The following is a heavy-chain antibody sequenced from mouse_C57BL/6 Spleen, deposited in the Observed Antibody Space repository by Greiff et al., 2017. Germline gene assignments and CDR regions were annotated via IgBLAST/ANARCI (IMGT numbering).Heavy chain of an antibody. Sequence: EVNVVESGGDLVKPGGSLKLSCAASGFTFSSYGMSWVRQPPDKRLEWVATFSSGGSYTYYPDSVKGRFTISRDNAKNTLYLQMSSLKSEDTAMYYCARHKGSTVVERYFDVWGTGTTVTVSS. J-gene: IGHJ1*03. D-gene: IGHD1-1*01. CDR3: ARHKGSTVVERYFDV. CDR1: GFTFSSYG. CDR2: FSSGGSYT. V-gene: IGHV5-6*01.